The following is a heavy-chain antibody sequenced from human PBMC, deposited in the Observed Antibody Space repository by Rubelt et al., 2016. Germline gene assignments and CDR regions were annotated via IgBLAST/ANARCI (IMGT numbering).Heavy chain of an antibody. CDR2: INDSGRT. J-gene: IGHJ4*02. D-gene: IGHD1-14*01. V-gene: IGHV4-39*06. Sequence: QLQESGPGLVKPSETLSLTCTVSGDSISGSSYYWGWIRQPPGKGLEWLGSINDSGRTYYNPSLGRPITISVDTSKNQFPLKLGSVTAADTAVCYCARGRKPDYWGQGTLGTVSS. CDR1: GDSISGSSYY. CDR3: ARGRKPDY.